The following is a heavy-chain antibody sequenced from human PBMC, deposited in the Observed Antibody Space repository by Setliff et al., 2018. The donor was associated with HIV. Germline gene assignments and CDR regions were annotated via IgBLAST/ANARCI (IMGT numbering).Heavy chain of an antibody. V-gene: IGHV4-39*07. Sequence: PSETLSLTCTVSDDSISSNYWSWIRQPLGKGLEWIGSIYYSGNTYYNPSLKSRVTMSVDTSKNQFSLKLSSVTAADTAVYYCARGSDTTGWSRYYYYMDVWGKGTTVTVSS. CDR2: IYYSGNT. J-gene: IGHJ6*03. CDR3: ARGSDTTGWSRYYYYMDV. CDR1: DDSISSNY. D-gene: IGHD6-19*01.